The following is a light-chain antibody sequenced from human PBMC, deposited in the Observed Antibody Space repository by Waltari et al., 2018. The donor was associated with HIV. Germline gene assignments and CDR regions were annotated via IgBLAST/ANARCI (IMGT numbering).Light chain of an antibody. V-gene: IGLV1-40*01. CDR2: GNI. J-gene: IGLJ3*02. Sequence: QSVLTQPPSVSGAPGQRVTISCTGSSSNIGAGYDVHWYQHLPGTAPKLLIYGNINRPSGVPDRFAGSKAGTSAFLAITGLQAEDEADYYCQSYDSSLSGSWVFGGGTKLTGL. CDR3: QSYDSSLSGSWV. CDR1: SSNIGAGYD.